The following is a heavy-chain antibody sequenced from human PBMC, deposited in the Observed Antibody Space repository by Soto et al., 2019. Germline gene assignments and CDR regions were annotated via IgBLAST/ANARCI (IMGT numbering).Heavy chain of an antibody. Sequence: QVQLVESGGGVVQPGRSLRLSCAASGFTFSSYGMHWVRQAPGKGLEWVAVIWYDGSNKYYADSVKGRFTISRDNSKNTLYLKMNSLRAEDTAVYYCARDKHGRGYSIVSHFDYWGQGTLVTVSS. CDR1: GFTFSSYG. V-gene: IGHV3-33*01. J-gene: IGHJ4*02. CDR3: ARDKHGRGYSIVSHFDY. CDR2: IWYDGSNK. D-gene: IGHD3-22*01.